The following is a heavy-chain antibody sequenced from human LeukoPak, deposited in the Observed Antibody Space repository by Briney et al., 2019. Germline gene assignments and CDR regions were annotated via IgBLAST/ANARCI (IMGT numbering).Heavy chain of an antibody. V-gene: IGHV3-7*04. D-gene: IGHD2-2*01. CDR1: GFTFNRYW. J-gene: IGHJ4*02. CDR3: ARDRRCSSTSCYYFDY. Sequence: PGGSLRLSCAASGFTFNRYWMSWVRQAPGKGLEWVAQIKSDGSEEYYADPVRGRFTISRDNAKSSLYLQTNSLGVEDTAVYYCARDRRCSSTSCYYFDYWGQGTLVTVSS. CDR2: IKSDGSEE.